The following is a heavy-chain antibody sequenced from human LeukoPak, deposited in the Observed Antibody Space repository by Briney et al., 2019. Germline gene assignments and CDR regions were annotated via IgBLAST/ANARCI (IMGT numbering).Heavy chain of an antibody. CDR2: ISSSSSTI. CDR1: GFTFSSYS. Sequence: GGSLRLSCAASGFTFSSYSMNWVRQAPGKGLEWVSYISSSSSTIYYADSVKGRFTISRDNSKNTLYLQMNSLRAEDTAVYYCARDASGSYSHWGQGTLVTVSS. D-gene: IGHD1-26*01. CDR3: ARDASGSYSH. J-gene: IGHJ4*02. V-gene: IGHV3-48*01.